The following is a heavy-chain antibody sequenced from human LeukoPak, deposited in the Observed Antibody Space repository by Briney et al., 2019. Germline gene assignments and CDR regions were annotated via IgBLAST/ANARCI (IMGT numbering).Heavy chain of an antibody. Sequence: PGGSLKLSCAASGFTFSGSDIHWVRQASGKGLEWIGRIKTKAESYATAHVVSVKGRFTLSRDDSKNTAFLQMNSLKTEDTAVYYCSRRMFTADWHLDLWGRGTLVTVSS. J-gene: IGHJ2*01. CDR1: GFTFSGSD. V-gene: IGHV3-73*01. CDR2: IKTKAESYAT. CDR3: SRRMFTADWHLDL. D-gene: IGHD3-10*02.